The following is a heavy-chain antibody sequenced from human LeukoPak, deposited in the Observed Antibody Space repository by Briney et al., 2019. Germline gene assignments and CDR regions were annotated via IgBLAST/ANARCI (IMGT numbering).Heavy chain of an antibody. Sequence: GGSLRLSCVASGFTFNNYWMDWVRQAPGKGLEWVASIKPDGSQKDYVDSVKGRFTISRDNGKNSLYLQLNSLRAEDTAVYYCAKPARTDYTDYWGQGTLVTVSS. CDR1: GFTFNNYW. V-gene: IGHV3-7*01. D-gene: IGHD1-14*01. J-gene: IGHJ4*02. CDR3: AKPARTDYTDY. CDR2: IKPDGSQK.